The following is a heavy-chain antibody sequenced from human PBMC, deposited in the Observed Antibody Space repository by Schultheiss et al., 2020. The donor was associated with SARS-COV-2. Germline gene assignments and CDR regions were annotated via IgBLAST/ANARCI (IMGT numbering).Heavy chain of an antibody. CDR3: AKDLAVAGIGGGGGY. CDR1: GFTVSSNY. V-gene: IGHV3-11*05. CDR2: ISSSSSYT. J-gene: IGHJ4*02. Sequence: GGSLRLSCAASGFTVSSNYMSWIRQAPGKGLEWVSYISSSSSYTNYADSVKGRFTISRDNAKNSLYLQMNSLRAEDTAVYYCAKDLAVAGIGGGGGYWGQGTLVTVSS. D-gene: IGHD6-19*01.